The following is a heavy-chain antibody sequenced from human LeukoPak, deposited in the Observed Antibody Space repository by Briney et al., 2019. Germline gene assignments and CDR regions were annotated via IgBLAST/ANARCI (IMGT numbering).Heavy chain of an antibody. D-gene: IGHD3-10*01. CDR1: GYTFTSYY. Sequence: ASVKVSCKASGYTFTSYYMHWVRLAPGQGLEWMGLINPSAGSTTYAQKFQGRVTMTRDMSTSTVYMELSSLRSEDTAVYYCARVGGLSFVFDYWGQGTRVTVSS. CDR3: ARVGGLSFVFDY. J-gene: IGHJ4*02. CDR2: INPSAGST. V-gene: IGHV1-46*01.